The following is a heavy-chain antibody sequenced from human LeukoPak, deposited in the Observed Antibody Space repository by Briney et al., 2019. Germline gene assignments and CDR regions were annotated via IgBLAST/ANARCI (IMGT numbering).Heavy chain of an antibody. CDR2: ISSSSSYI. J-gene: IGHJ3*02. V-gene: IGHV3-21*01. CDR1: GFTFSSYS. Sequence: PGGSLRLSCAASGFTFSSYSMNWVRQAPGKGLEWVSSISSSSSYIYYADSVKGRFTISRDNAKNSLYLQMNGLRAEDTAVYYCASVGDSSSGYNDAFDIWGQGTMVTVSS. CDR3: ASVGDSSSGYNDAFDI. D-gene: IGHD3-22*01.